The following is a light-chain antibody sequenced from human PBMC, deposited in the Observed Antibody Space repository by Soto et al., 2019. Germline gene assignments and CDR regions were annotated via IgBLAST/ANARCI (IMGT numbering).Light chain of an antibody. CDR1: SSDIGYYNY. CDR2: EVS. V-gene: IGLV2-8*01. J-gene: IGLJ1*01. CDR3: TSYADTDAHYV. Sequence: QSVLTQPPSASGSPGQSVTISCTGTSSDIGYYNYVSWYQQYPGKAPKLLIYEVSKRPSGVPDRFSGSKSGNTASLTVSGLQAADEADYYCTSYADTDAHYVFGPGTKVTVL.